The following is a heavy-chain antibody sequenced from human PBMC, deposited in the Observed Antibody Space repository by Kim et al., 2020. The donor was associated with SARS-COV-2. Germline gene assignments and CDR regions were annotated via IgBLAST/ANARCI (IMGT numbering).Heavy chain of an antibody. D-gene: IGHD1-26*01. CDR2: ISYDGSNK. J-gene: IGHJ4*02. CDR1: GFTFSSYA. V-gene: IGHV3-30*04. CDR3: ARSSSGSLHWFFDY. Sequence: GGSLRLSCAASGFTFSSYAMHWVRQAPGKGLEWVAVISYDGSNKYYADSVKGRFTISRDNSKNTLYLQMNSLRAEDTAVYYCARSSSGSLHWFFDYWGQG.